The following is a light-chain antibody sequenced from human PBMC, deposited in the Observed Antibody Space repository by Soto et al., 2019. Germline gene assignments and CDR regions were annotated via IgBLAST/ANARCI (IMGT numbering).Light chain of an antibody. J-gene: IGLJ1*01. CDR1: SSGVGAYHF. V-gene: IGLV2-14*01. CDR3: SSYTSSNTPYV. Sequence: QSVLTQPASVSGSPGQSITISCTGSSSGVGAYHFVSWYQHHPGKAPKLILYEVTARPSGVSSRFSGSKSGNTASLTISGLQADDEANYYCSSYTSSNTPYVFGTGTKVTV. CDR2: EVT.